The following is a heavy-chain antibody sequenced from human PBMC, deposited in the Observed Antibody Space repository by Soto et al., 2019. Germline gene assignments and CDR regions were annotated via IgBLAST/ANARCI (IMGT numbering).Heavy chain of an antibody. CDR3: ARGSPTLGYCSNGVCTYFDS. V-gene: IGHV4-59*01. Sequence: SLTCSVSGGSIGSYYWSWIRQPPGKGLDWIGYIYYSGGTNNNPSLRSRVTISIDTSKNQFSLKLSSVTAADTAVYYCARGSPTLGYCSNGVCTYFDSWGQGTLVTVSS. CDR1: GGSIGSYY. CDR2: IYYSGGT. J-gene: IGHJ4*02. D-gene: IGHD2-8*01.